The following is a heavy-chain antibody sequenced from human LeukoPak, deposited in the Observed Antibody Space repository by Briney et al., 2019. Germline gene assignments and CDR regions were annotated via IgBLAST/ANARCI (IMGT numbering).Heavy chain of an antibody. CDR1: GGSISSSSYY. CDR2: IYHSGNT. V-gene: IGHV4-39*02. J-gene: IGHJ3*02. Sequence: SETLSLTCTVSGGSISSSSYYWGWIRQPPGKGLEWIGTIYHSGNTYYNPSLNSRVTISADTSKNHLSLKMNSVTAADTAVYYCARLMRDSGYYVDAFDIWGQGKMVTVSS. CDR3: ARLMRDSGYYVDAFDI. D-gene: IGHD3-3*01.